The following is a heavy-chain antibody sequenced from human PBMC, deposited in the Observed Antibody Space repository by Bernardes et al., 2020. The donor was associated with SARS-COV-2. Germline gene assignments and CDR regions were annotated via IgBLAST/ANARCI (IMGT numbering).Heavy chain of an antibody. D-gene: IGHD1-26*01. CDR1: GFTSSSYW. CDR2: INGDGTSP. V-gene: IGHV3-74*01. CDR3: ARGAYSLNKSGPRSVFDI. Sequence: GGSLRLSCAVSGFTSSSYWMHWIRKAPGKGLVWVSRINGDGTSPRYADSVKGRFTISRDNAKNTLNLQMNSLSAEDTAVYYCARGAYSLNKSGPRSVFDIWGQATMVTVSS. J-gene: IGHJ3*02.